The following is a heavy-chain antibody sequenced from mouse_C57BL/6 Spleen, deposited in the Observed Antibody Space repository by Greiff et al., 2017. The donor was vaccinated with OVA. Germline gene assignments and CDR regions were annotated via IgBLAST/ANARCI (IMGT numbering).Heavy chain of an antibody. CDR3: ARSGYYGSSDY. Sequence: QVQLQQPGAELVKPGASVKLSCKASGYTFTSYWMHWVKQRPGRGLEWIGRIAPNSGGTKYNEKFKSKATLTVDKPSSTAYMQLSSLTSEDSAVYYCARSGYYGSSDYWGQGTTLTVSS. CDR2: IAPNSGGT. J-gene: IGHJ2*01. V-gene: IGHV1-72*01. D-gene: IGHD1-1*01. CDR1: GYTFTSYW.